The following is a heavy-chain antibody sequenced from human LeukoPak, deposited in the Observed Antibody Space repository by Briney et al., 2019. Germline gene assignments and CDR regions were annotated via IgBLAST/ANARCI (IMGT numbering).Heavy chain of an antibody. J-gene: IGHJ4*02. CDR2: IIPIFGTA. V-gene: IGHV1-69*05. CDR1: GGTFSSYA. Sequence: SVKVSCKASGGTFSSYAISWVRQAPGQGLEWMGGIIPIFGTANYAQKFQGRATITTDESTSTAYMELSSLRSEDTAVYYCAREEFRYCGGDCYYYWGQGTLVTVSS. CDR3: AREEFRYCGGDCYYY. D-gene: IGHD2-21*01.